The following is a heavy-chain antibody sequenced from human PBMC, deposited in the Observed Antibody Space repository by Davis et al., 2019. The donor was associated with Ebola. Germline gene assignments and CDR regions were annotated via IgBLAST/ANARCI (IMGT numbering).Heavy chain of an antibody. CDR2: VHYSEVT. J-gene: IGHJ3*02. Sequence: ETLSLTCPVSGVSIPSHYWTWVRQPPGKRLEWIGYVHYSEVTNYNPSLNNRLTISLDASKNQFSLNLNSMTAADTALYYCARKLSSNAFDIWGQGTMVTVSS. V-gene: IGHV4-59*11. D-gene: IGHD6-6*01. CDR1: GVSIPSHY. CDR3: ARKLSSNAFDI.